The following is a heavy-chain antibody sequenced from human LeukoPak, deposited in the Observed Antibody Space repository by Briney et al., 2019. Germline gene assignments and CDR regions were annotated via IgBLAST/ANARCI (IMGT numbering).Heavy chain of an antibody. D-gene: IGHD6-13*01. CDR3: AREFRAATVNDY. Sequence: GGSLRLSCAASGFTFSSYAMHWVCQAPGKGLEWVAVISYDGSNKYYADSVKGRFTISRDNSKNTLYLQMNSLRAGDTAVYYCAREFRAATVNDYWGQGTLVTVSS. CDR1: GFTFSSYA. V-gene: IGHV3-30-3*01. J-gene: IGHJ4*02. CDR2: ISYDGSNK.